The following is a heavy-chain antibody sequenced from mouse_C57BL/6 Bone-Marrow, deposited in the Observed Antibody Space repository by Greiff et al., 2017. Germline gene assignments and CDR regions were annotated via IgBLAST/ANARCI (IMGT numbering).Heavy chain of an antibody. CDR2: IHPNSGST. CDR3: ARTTTVVAPPWFAY. V-gene: IGHV1-64*01. D-gene: IGHD1-1*01. J-gene: IGHJ3*01. CDR1: GYTFTSYW. Sequence: QVQLQQPGAELVKPGASVKLSCKASGYTFTSYWMHWVKQRPGQGLEWIGMIHPNSGSTNYNEKFKSKATLTVDKSSSTAHMQLSSLTSEDSAVYYCARTTTVVAPPWFAYWGQGTLVTVSA.